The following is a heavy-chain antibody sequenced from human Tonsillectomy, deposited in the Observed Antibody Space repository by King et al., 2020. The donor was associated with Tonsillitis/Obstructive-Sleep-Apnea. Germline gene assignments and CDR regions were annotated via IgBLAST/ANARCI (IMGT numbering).Heavy chain of an antibody. CDR2: IIPILGIA. D-gene: IGHD5-12*01. J-gene: IGHJ6*03. Sequence: VQLVESGAEVKKPGSSVKVSCKASGGTFSSYAISWVRQAPGQGLEWMGRIIPILGIANYAQKFQGRVTITADKSTSTAYMELSSLRSEDTAVYYCARVHGDIVATTYYYYYYMDVWGKGTTVTVSS. CDR3: ARVHGDIVATTYYYYYYMDV. CDR1: GGTFSSYA. V-gene: IGHV1-69*09.